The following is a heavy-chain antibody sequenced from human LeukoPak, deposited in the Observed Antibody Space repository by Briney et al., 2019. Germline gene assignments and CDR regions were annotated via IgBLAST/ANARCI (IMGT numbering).Heavy chain of an antibody. CDR3: ARAEGSGSYYNSHYYYYMDV. D-gene: IGHD3-10*01. J-gene: IGHJ6*03. Sequence: SETLSLTCTVSGGSISSYYWSWIRQPPGKGLEWIGYIYYSGSTNYNPSLKSRVTISVDTSKNQFSLKLSSVTAADTAVYYCARAEGSGSYYNSHYYYYMDVWGKGTTVTISS. CDR1: GGSISSYY. CDR2: IYYSGST. V-gene: IGHV4-59*01.